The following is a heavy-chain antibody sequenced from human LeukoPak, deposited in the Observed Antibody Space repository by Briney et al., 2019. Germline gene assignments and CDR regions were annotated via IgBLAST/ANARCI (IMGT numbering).Heavy chain of an antibody. J-gene: IGHJ4*02. CDR3: AKDGVYGSGSYPPAY. CDR1: GFTFSSYG. V-gene: IGHV3-30*18. D-gene: IGHD3-10*01. Sequence: GGSLRLSCAASGFTFSSYGMHWVRQAPGKGLEWVAVISYDGSNKYYADSVKGRFTISRDNSKNTLYLQMNSLRAEDTAVYYCAKDGVYGSGSYPPAYWGQGTLVTVSS. CDR2: ISYDGSNK.